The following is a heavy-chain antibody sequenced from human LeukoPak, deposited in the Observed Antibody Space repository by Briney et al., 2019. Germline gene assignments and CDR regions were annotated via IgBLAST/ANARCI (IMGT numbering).Heavy chain of an antibody. V-gene: IGHV4-39*01. CDR1: GGSISSSSYY. CDR2: ISYSGST. Sequence: PSETLSLTCTVSGGSISSSSYYWGWIRQPQGKGLEWIGTISYSGSTYYNPSLKSRVTISVDTSTNQFSLKLSSVTAADTAVYYCARRTHGPRGDWFDPWGQGTLVTVSS. CDR3: ARRTHGPRGDWFDP. J-gene: IGHJ5*02.